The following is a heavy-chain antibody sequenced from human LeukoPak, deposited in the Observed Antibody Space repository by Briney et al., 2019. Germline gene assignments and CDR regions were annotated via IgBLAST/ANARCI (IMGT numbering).Heavy chain of an antibody. V-gene: IGHV3-21*01. J-gene: IGHJ4*02. CDR2: ISSSSNYI. D-gene: IGHD5-18*01. CDR3: TRSVDTAMGAYFDY. CDR1: GFTFSSYS. Sequence: PGGSLRLSCAASGFTFSSYSMNWVRQAPGKGLEWVSSISSSSNYIYHAGSVKGRFTISRDNARNSLHLQMNSLRAEDMAMYYCTRSVDTAMGAYFDYWGQGTLVTVSS.